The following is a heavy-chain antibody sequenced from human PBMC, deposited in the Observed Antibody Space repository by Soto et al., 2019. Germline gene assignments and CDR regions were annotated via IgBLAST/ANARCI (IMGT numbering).Heavy chain of an antibody. Sequence: PSETLSLTCTVSGGSISSGDYYWSWIRQPPGKGLEWIGYIYYSGSTYYNPSLKSRVTISVDTSKNQFSLKLSSVTAADTAVYYCARVDYDSSGYWSYYFDYWGQGTLVTVS. V-gene: IGHV4-30-4*01. CDR2: IYYSGST. CDR1: GGSISSGDYY. J-gene: IGHJ4*02. CDR3: ARVDYDSSGYWSYYFDY. D-gene: IGHD3-22*01.